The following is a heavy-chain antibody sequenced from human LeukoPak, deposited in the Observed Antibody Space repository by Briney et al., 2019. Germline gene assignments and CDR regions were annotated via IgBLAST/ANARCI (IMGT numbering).Heavy chain of an antibody. V-gene: IGHV4-59*08. CDR2: SYNGGST. CDR3: ARHGGSGSFDY. J-gene: IGHJ4*02. D-gene: IGHD3-3*01. Sequence: SETLSLTCTVSGGSISSYYWSWIRQPPGKGLEWIGYSYNGGSTTPHPSLKSRVTTSVDTSKNQFSLRLRSVTAADTAVYYCARHGGSGSFDYWGQGTLVTVSS. CDR1: GGSISSYY.